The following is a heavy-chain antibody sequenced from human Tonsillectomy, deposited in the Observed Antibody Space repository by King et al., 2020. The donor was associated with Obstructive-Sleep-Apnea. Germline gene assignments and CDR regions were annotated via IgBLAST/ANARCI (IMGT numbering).Heavy chain of an antibody. D-gene: IGHD3-22*01. J-gene: IGHJ4*02. V-gene: IGHV3-33*01. CDR1: GLTLSSFG. CDR3: ARDNYYDSSGYYPYFDY. CDR2: LGFVGSNK. Sequence: VQLVESGGGWFRPGSSRRLSWAASGLTLSSFGMHWFRQAPAKGLEWVAVLGFVGSNKYFENSLKGRFTISRDNSKNTLYLQMNSLRAEDTAVYYCARDNYYDSSGYYPYFDYWGQGTLVTVSS.